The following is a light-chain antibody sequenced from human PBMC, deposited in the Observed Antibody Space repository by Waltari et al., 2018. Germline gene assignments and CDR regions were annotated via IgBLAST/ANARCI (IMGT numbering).Light chain of an antibody. CDR1: ESLLHSNGYNY. CDR2: MGS. V-gene: IGKV2-28*01. CDR3: MQALQTPRLT. J-gene: IGKJ4*01. Sequence: DIVLTRSPLSLPVTPGEPASISCRSSESLLHSNGYNYLDWYVQKPGQSPQLLIYMGSSRASGVPDRISGSGSGTDFTLKISRVEAEDVGMYYCMQALQTPRLTFGGGTRVEIK.